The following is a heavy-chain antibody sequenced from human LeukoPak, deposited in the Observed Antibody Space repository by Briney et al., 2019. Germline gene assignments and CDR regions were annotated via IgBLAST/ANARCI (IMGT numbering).Heavy chain of an antibody. CDR3: ARRAVVGLSPPYYYYYGMDV. CDR2: IIPIFGTA. V-gene: IGHV1-69*05. CDR1: GGTFSSYA. J-gene: IGHJ6*02. D-gene: IGHD6-19*01. Sequence: SVKVSCKASGGTFSSYAISWVRQAPGQGLEWMGGIIPIFGTANYAQKFQGRVTITTDESTSTAYMELSSLRSEDTAVYYCARRAVVGLSPPYYYYYGMDVWGQGTTVTVSS.